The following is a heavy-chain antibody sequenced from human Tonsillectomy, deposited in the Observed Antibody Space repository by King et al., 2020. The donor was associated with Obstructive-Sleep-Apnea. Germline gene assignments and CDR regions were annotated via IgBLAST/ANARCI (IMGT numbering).Heavy chain of an antibody. D-gene: IGHD5-18*01. CDR1: GFTFSSYG. V-gene: IGHV3-30*18. J-gene: IGHJ3*02. CDR2: ISYDGSNK. CDR3: AKSRDTAMAKGDAFDI. Sequence: VRLVESGGGVVQPGRSLRLSCAASGFTFSSYGMHWVRQAPGKGLEWVAVISYDGSNKYYADSVKGRFTISRDNSKNTRYLQMNSLRAEDTAVYYCAKSRDTAMAKGDAFDIWGQGTMVTVSS.